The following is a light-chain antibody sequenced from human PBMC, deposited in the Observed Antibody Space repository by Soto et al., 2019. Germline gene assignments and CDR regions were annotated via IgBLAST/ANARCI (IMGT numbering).Light chain of an antibody. CDR1: QSINKY. CDR2: GAS. J-gene: IGKJ1*01. Sequence: DIRMTQSPSSLSASVGDRVTITCRASQSINKYLIWYQQQPGKAPNLLIYGASTLHSGVPSRFSGSGSGTNFTLTISGLQPDDFATYFCQQSYTAPRTFGQGTRVEVK. CDR3: QQSYTAPRT. V-gene: IGKV1-39*01.